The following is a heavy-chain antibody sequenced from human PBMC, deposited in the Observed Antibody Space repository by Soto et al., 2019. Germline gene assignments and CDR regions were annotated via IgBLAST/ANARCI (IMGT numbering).Heavy chain of an antibody. CDR3: ARRAYCSGGSCYFGDFDY. Sequence: SETLSLTCAVYGGSFSGYYWSWIRQPPGKGLEWIGEINHSGSTNYNPSLKSRVTISVDTSKNQFSLKLSSVTAADTAVYYCARRAYCSGGSCYFGDFDYWGQGTLVTVSS. D-gene: IGHD2-15*01. J-gene: IGHJ4*02. CDR1: GGSFSGYY. CDR2: INHSGST. V-gene: IGHV4-34*01.